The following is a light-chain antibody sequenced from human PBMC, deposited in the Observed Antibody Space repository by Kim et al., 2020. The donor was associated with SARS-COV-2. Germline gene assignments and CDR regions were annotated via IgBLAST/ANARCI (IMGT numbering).Light chain of an antibody. CDR2: DVS. V-gene: IGLV2-14*03. CDR1: SSDVGGYDY. J-gene: IGLJ3*02. CDR3: NSYTTITWV. Sequence: QSALTQPASVSGSPGQSITLSCTGTSSDVGGYDYVSWYQQHPGKAPKLMIYDVSERPSGVSNRFSGSKSGNTASLTISGLQAEDEADYYCNSYTTITWVFGGGTKVTVL.